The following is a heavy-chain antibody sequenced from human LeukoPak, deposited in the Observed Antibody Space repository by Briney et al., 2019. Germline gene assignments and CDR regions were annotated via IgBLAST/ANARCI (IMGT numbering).Heavy chain of an antibody. CDR3: ARDPGYESWSPFWGGMDV. D-gene: IGHD3-16*01. CDR1: GFTFSSSW. V-gene: IGHV3-74*01. J-gene: IGHJ6*04. Sequence: GGSLRLSCAASGFTFSSSWMHWVRQAPGKGLVWVSRITRDGSSTTNADSVKGRFTTSRDNAKNTLYLQVDSLRDDDTAVYYCARDPGYESWSPFWGGMDVWGNGTTVIVSS. CDR2: ITRDGSST.